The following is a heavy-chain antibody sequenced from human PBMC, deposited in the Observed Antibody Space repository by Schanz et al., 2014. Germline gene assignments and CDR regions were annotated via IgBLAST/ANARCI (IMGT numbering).Heavy chain of an antibody. D-gene: IGHD2-15*01. CDR1: GFTFSSYS. J-gene: IGHJ6*02. Sequence: VQLVESGGGLVKPGGSLRLSCAASGFTFSSYSMNWVRQAPGKGLEWVAAMSYDGSIKYYGDSVKGRFTISRDNSENTLYLQMNSLSADDTAVFYCAKGMGYCSGGTCYDYYYYGLDVWGQGTTVTVSS. CDR2: MSYDGSIK. CDR3: AKGMGYCSGGTCYDYYYYGLDV. V-gene: IGHV3-30*18.